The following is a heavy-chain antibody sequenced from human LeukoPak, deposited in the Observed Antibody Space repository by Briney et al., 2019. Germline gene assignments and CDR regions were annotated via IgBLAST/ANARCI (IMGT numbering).Heavy chain of an antibody. CDR2: IYYSGST. V-gene: IGHV4-59*01. D-gene: IGHD3-22*01. J-gene: IGHJ4*02. CDR3: ARVRGTSGYQALDY. CDR1: GGSISSYY. Sequence: SETLSVTCTVSGGSISSYYWSWIRQPPRKGLEWIGYIYYSGSTNYNPSLKSRVTISVDTSKNQFSLKLSSVTAADTAVYYCARVRGTSGYQALDYWGQGTLVTVSS.